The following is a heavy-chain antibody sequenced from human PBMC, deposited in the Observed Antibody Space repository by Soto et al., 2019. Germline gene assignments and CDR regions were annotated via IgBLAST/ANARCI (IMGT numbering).Heavy chain of an antibody. CDR3: ARDFVVGGQTINYFYGMDV. CDR1: GLSFNIYW. CDR2: INSDGSHT. V-gene: IGHV3-74*01. J-gene: IGHJ6*02. D-gene: IGHD2-15*01. Sequence: RLSCAASGLSFNIYWMHWVRQVPGKGLVWLARINSDGSHTIYVDSVKGRFTISRDNAKNTVYLQMDSLRAEDTAVYYCARDFVVGGQTINYFYGMDVWGQGTTVTVSS.